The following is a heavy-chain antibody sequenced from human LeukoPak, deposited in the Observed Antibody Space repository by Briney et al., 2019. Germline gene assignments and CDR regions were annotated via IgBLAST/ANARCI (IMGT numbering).Heavy chain of an antibody. J-gene: IGHJ5*02. Sequence: GGSLRLSCAASGSTFSSYWMSWVRQAPGKGLEWVANIKQDGSEKYYVDSVKGQFTISRDNAKNSLYLQMNSLRAEDTAVYYCAREVGATMDINWFDPWGQGTLVTVSS. D-gene: IGHD1-26*01. CDR1: GSTFSSYW. V-gene: IGHV3-7*03. CDR3: AREVGATMDINWFDP. CDR2: IKQDGSEK.